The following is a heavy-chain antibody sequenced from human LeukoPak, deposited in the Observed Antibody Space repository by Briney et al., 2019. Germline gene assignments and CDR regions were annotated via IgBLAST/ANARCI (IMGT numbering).Heavy chain of an antibody. Sequence: PGGSLRLSCAASGFTFSSYEMNWVRQAPGKGLEWVSYISSSGSTIYYADSVKGRFTISRDNAKNSLYLQMNSLRAEDTAVYYCARGQITMVRGVDYWGQGTLVTVSS. CDR3: ARGQITMVRGVDY. V-gene: IGHV3-48*03. CDR2: ISSSGSTI. CDR1: GFTFSSYE. J-gene: IGHJ4*02. D-gene: IGHD3-10*01.